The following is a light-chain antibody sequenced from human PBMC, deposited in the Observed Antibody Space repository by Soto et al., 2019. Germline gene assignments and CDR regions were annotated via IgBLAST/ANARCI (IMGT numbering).Light chain of an antibody. CDR2: DTS. V-gene: IGKV3-11*01. J-gene: IGKJ1*01. CDR3: HQRQRWTRT. Sequence: IVLTQCPATLSLSPGESATLSCRASEAIXGLLAWYQQRPGQTPRLLXYDTSNRATGSPARLSGSGSGTDFTLTISGLDPEDFAFYYCHQRQRWTRTFGQGTKVDIK. CDR1: EAIXGL.